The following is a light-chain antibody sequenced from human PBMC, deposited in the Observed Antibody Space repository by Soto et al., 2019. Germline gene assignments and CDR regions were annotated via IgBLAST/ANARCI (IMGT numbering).Light chain of an antibody. CDR2: GVT. J-gene: IGLJ3*02. Sequence: QSALTQPASVSGSPGQSITISCTGTSSDIGAYNYDSWYQQHPGKAPKLLIYGVTHRPSGISDRFSGSKSGDTASLTISGLQTEDEAAYYCNSFTTRTTGVFGGGTKLTVL. CDR1: SSDIGAYNY. V-gene: IGLV2-14*01. CDR3: NSFTTRTTGV.